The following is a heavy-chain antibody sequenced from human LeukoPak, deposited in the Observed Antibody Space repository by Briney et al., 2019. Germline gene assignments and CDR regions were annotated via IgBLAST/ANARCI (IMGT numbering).Heavy chain of an antibody. CDR3: ARDVAVDYYDSSGDDAFDI. J-gene: IGHJ3*02. Sequence: GASVKVSCKASGYTFTGHYMHWVRQAPGQGLEWMGRINPNSGGTNYAQKFQGRVTMTRDTSISTVYMELSSLRSEDTAVYYCARDVAVDYYDSSGDDAFDIWGQGTMVTVSS. CDR1: GYTFTGHY. D-gene: IGHD3-22*01. V-gene: IGHV1-2*06. CDR2: INPNSGGT.